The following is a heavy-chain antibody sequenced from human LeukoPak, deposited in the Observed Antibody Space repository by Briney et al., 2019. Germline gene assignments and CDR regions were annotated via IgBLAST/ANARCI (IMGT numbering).Heavy chain of an antibody. CDR2: IIPIFDTA. J-gene: IGHJ6*02. D-gene: IGHD1-26*01. CDR1: GYTLTELS. V-gene: IGHV1-69*13. CDR3: ARISLGAIWGYYYGMDV. Sequence: SVKVSCKVSGYTLTELSMHWVRQAPGKGLEWMGGIIPIFDTADYAQKFQGRVTITADESMSTAYMELSSLRSEDTAVFYCARISLGAIWGYYYGMDVWGQGTTVTVSS.